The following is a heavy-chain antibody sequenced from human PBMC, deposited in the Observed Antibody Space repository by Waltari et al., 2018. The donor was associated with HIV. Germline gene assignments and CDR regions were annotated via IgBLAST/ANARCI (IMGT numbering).Heavy chain of an antibody. CDR1: GGSLATTNFF. CDR3: VRHAAAYSTAAGNTGWWLAGSFQP. D-gene: IGHD6-19*01. J-gene: IGHJ1*01. Sequence: QLQLQESGPGLVKPSETMSLACNVSGGSLATTNFFWAWIRQSPGGGLEWVGGGLYSGQIYSNPSLRGRVTISIDASKNQFSLRLTSVTAADTAVYFCVRHAAAYSTAAGNTGWWLAGSFQPWGQGTLVTVSS. V-gene: IGHV4-39*01. CDR2: GLYSGQI.